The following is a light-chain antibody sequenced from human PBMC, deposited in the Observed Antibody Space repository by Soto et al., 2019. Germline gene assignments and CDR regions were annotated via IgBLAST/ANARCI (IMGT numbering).Light chain of an antibody. V-gene: IGKV3D-20*01. CDR3: QQYGTWIT. CDR1: QWFSGRN. J-gene: IGKJ5*01. Sequence: EIVLTQSPATLSLSPGERVSLSCGASQWFSGRNLAWYQQKPGQSPRLLIYNSYIRASCVPDRFSGSGSGKDFTITITRLEPEDFAVYYCQQYGTWITFGQGTRLET. CDR2: NSY.